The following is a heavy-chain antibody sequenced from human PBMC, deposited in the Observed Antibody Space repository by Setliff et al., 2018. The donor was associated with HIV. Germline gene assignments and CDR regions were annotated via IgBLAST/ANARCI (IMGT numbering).Heavy chain of an antibody. CDR3: ARRQSYYDILNGRAFDALDI. CDR1: GGSLSTYY. D-gene: IGHD3-9*01. J-gene: IGHJ3*02. CDR2: ISYSGST. V-gene: IGHV4-59*08. Sequence: SETLSLTCTVSGGSLSTYYWSWIRQPSGKGLEWVGFISYSGSTNYNPSLESRVTISVDTSKNQSSLKLTSVTAADTAVYFCARRQSYYDILNGRAFDALDIWGQGTKVTVSS.